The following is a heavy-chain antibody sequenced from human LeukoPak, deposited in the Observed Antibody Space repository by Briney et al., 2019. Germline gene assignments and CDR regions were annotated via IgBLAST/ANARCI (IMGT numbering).Heavy chain of an antibody. CDR2: ISGSGGST. CDR1: GFTFSSYA. D-gene: IGHD3-3*01. CDR3: ARDDYDFWSGYYDPLHY. V-gene: IGHV3-23*01. Sequence: GGSLRLSCAASGFTFSSYAMSWVRQAPGKGLEWVSAISGSGGSTYYADSVKSRFTTSRDNSKNTLYLQMNSLRAEDTAVYYCARDDYDFWSGYYDPLHYWGQGTLVTVSS. J-gene: IGHJ4*02.